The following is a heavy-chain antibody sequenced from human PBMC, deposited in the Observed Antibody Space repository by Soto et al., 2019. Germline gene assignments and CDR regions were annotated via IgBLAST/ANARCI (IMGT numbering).Heavy chain of an antibody. CDR1: GFTFTSHW. J-gene: IGHJ5*02. CDR3: AKGNSRTKSWWFDH. V-gene: IGHV1-46*01. Sequence: ASVKVSCKASGFTFTSHWMHWVRQAPGQGLEWMGLINPNGDSTMYAQKFQGRVTVTRDTSTSTLYMELSSLRSEDTAVYFCAKGNSRTKSWWFDHWGKGTLVTVSS. CDR2: INPNGDST. D-gene: IGHD2-2*01.